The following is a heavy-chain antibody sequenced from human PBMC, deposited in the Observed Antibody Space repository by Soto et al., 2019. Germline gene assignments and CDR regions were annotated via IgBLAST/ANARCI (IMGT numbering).Heavy chain of an antibody. V-gene: IGHV3-74*01. CDR2: ISDGTDT. J-gene: IGHJ5*02. Sequence: GGSLRLSCAASGFTFTTYWMHWVRQTPGKGLVWVSRISDGTDTVYVDSVKGRFTISRDNAKNTLFLQMNSLRAEDTAVYYCTRSITGYSYADTWGQGTLVTVSS. D-gene: IGHD5-18*01. CDR3: TRSITGYSYADT. CDR1: GFTFTTYW.